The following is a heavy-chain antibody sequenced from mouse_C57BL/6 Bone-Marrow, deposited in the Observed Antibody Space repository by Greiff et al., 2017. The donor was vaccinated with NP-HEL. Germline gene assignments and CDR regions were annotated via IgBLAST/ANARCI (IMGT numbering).Heavy chain of an antibody. CDR1: GYTFTSYW. CDR2: IDPNSGGT. CDR3: ARPSYYYGSYYFDY. J-gene: IGHJ2*01. V-gene: IGHV1-72*01. Sequence: VQLQQSGAELVKPGASVKLSCKASGYTFTSYWMHWVKQRPGRGLEWIGRIDPNSGGTKYNEKFKSKATLTVNKPSSPAYMQLSSLTSEDSAVYYCARPSYYYGSYYFDYWGQGTTLTVSS. D-gene: IGHD1-1*01.